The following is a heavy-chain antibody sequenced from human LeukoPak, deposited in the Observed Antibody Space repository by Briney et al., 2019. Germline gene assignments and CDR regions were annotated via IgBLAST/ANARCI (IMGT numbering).Heavy chain of an antibody. V-gene: IGHV3-23*01. D-gene: IGHD3-10*01. CDR3: AKYRSGTYYNGLH. CDR2: ISTGGEST. J-gene: IGHJ4*02. Sequence: PGGSLRLSCAASGFTFSSYAMTWVRQAPGKGLQWVSTISTGGESTYYADSVKGRFTISRDISKSTLYLQMNSLRDEDTALYYCAKYRSGTYYNGLHWDQGTLVTVSS. CDR1: GFTFSSYA.